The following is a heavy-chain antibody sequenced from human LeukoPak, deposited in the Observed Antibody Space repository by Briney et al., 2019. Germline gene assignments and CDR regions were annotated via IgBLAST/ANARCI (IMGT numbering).Heavy chain of an antibody. Sequence: LPGGSLRLSCAASGFTFSSYAMSWVRQAPGKGLEWVSAISGSGGSTYYADSVKGRFTISRDNSKNTLYLQMNSLRAEDTALYYCAKSSPRTSWFDPWGQGTLVTVSS. D-gene: IGHD1-1*01. V-gene: IGHV3-23*01. CDR3: AKSSPRTSWFDP. J-gene: IGHJ5*02. CDR1: GFTFSSYA. CDR2: ISGSGGST.